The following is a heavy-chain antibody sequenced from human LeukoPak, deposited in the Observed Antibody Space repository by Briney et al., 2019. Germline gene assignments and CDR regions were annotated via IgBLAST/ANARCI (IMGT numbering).Heavy chain of an antibody. J-gene: IGHJ6*02. Sequence: GGSLRLSCAVSGITFSSYAMSWVRQAPGKGLEWVSGLSGSGGSIYYADSVKGRFTISRDNSKNTVYLQMNSLRAEDTAVYYCAPPYGMDVWGQGTTVTVSS. CDR3: APPYGMDV. V-gene: IGHV3-23*01. CDR2: LSGSGGSI. CDR1: GITFSSYA.